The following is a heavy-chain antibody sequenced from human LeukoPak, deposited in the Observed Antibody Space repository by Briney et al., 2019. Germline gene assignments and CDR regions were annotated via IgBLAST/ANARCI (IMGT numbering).Heavy chain of an antibody. CDR3: AKMTGGSDAFDI. J-gene: IGHJ3*02. Sequence: GGSLTLFCAASAFAFSSYAMSWVRQAPGKGLEGISSISGSGSSTYFADSVKGRFTISRDNSKNTLYLQMNSLRAEDTAVYYCAKMTGGSDAFDIWGQGTMVTVAS. CDR1: AFAFSSYA. V-gene: IGHV3-23*01. CDR2: ISGSGSST. D-gene: IGHD3-16*01.